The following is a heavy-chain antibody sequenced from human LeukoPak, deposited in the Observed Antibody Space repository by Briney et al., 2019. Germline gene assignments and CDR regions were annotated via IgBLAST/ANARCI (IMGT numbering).Heavy chain of an antibody. Sequence: SVKVSCKASGGTFSSYAISWVRQAPGQGLEWMGGIIPIFGTANYAQKFQGRVTVTADESTSTAYMELSSLRSEDTAVYYCARSLENSHYYYGMDVWGQGTTVTVSS. CDR1: GGTFSSYA. D-gene: IGHD1/OR15-1a*01. CDR2: IIPIFGTA. V-gene: IGHV1-69*13. CDR3: ARSLENSHYYYGMDV. J-gene: IGHJ6*02.